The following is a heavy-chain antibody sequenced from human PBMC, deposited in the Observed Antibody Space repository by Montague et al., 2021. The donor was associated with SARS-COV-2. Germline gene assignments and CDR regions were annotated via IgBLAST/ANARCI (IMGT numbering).Heavy chain of an antibody. J-gene: IGHJ5*01. V-gene: IGHV4-39*01. Sequence: SETLSLTCTVSGDSISSSDYCWCWIRQPPEKVLEWMGNIYCSGNTYNHPSLNSRVTTSIDTYKNMFYLKLNSVAAADTSVYYCARLRIVLFVVSTGGWIDSWGHGTLVTVSS. CDR2: IYCSGNT. CDR1: GDSISSSDYC. D-gene: IGHD5/OR15-5a*01. CDR3: ARLRIVLFVVSTGGWIDS.